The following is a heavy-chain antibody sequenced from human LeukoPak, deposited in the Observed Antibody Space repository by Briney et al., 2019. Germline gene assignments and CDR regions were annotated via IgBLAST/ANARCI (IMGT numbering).Heavy chain of an antibody. CDR2: FYYSGST. CDR1: GGSINTNSFS. D-gene: IGHD6-19*01. V-gene: IGHV4-39*07. Sequence: PSETLSLTCTVSGGSINTNSFSWGWLRQPPGKGLEWVGTFYYSGSTYSTASLQSRVTISVDTSKNQFSLKLSSVTAADTAMYYCARVYSSGYYQWFDPWGQGTLVTVSS. J-gene: IGHJ5*02. CDR3: ARVYSSGYYQWFDP.